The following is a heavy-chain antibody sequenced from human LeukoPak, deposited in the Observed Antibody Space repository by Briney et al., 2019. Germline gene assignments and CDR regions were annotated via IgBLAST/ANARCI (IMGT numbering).Heavy chain of an antibody. CDR1: GFTFSSHS. CDR3: ASHLNYYGSGSYSVGY. J-gene: IGHJ4*02. V-gene: IGHV3-21*01. CDR2: ISSSSTYI. D-gene: IGHD3-10*01. Sequence: GGSLRLSCAASGFTFSSHSMNWVRQPPGKGLEWVSSISSSSTYIYYADSVKGRFTISRDNAKNSLYLQMNSLRAEDTAVYYCASHLNYYGSGSYSVGYWGQGTLVTVSS.